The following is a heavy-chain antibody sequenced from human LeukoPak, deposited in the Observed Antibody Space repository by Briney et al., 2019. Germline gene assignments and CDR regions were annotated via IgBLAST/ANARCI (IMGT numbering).Heavy chain of an antibody. CDR2: ISHSGNA. CDR1: SGSFSPYL. Sequence: SDTLSLTCAVYSGSFSPYLWSWIRQLPGKGLEWIAEISHSGNANYNPSLKSRVAISVDPSKNQFSLTMSSVTAADTAVYYCARRRNWNDVLDYWGQGALVTVSS. CDR3: ARRRNWNDVLDY. D-gene: IGHD1-1*01. V-gene: IGHV4-34*01. J-gene: IGHJ4*02.